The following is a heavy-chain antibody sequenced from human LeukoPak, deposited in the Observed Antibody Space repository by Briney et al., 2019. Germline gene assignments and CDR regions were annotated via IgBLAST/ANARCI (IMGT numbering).Heavy chain of an antibody. D-gene: IGHD2-15*01. J-gene: IGHJ4*02. Sequence: ASVKVSCKASGYTFTSYAMHWVRQAPGQRLEWMGWINAGNGNTKYSQKFQGRVTITRDTSASTAYMELSSLGSEDTAVYYCATRSGPLTVDRTFDYWGQGTLVTVSS. CDR1: GYTFTSYA. CDR2: INAGNGNT. CDR3: ATRSGPLTVDRTFDY. V-gene: IGHV1-3*01.